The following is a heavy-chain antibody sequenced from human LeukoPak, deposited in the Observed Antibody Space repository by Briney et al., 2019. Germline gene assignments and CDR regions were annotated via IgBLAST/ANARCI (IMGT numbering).Heavy chain of an antibody. J-gene: IGHJ4*02. D-gene: IGHD3-22*01. CDR2: IYHSGST. V-gene: IGHV4-4*02. Sequence: SGTLSLTCAVSGGSISSSNWWSWVRQPPGKGLEWIGEIYHSGSTNYNPSLKSRVTISVDTSKNQFSLKLSSVTAADTAVYYCALRDSSGYYPDYWGQGTLVTVSS. CDR3: ALRDSSGYYPDY. CDR1: GGSISSSNW.